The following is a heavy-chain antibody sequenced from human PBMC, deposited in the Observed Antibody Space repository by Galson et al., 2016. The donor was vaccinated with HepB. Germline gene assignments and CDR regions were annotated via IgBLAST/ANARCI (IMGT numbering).Heavy chain of an antibody. Sequence: SLRLSCAASGFTVISNYMTWVRQAPGKGLEWVSVVYSGGSTYYADSVKGRFTISRDNSKNTLYLQMNSLRAEDTAIDYCARDAGYYGMDVWGQGTTVTVSS. V-gene: IGHV3-53*01. CDR3: ARDAGYYGMDV. J-gene: IGHJ6*02. CDR2: VYSGGST. CDR1: GFTVISNY.